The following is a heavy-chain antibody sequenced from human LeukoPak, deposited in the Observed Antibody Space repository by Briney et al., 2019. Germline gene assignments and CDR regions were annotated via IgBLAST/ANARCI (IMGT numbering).Heavy chain of an antibody. CDR3: ARQGGYSYEKAPLDY. Sequence: GESLKISCKGSGYSFTSYWIGWVRQMPGKGLEWMGIIYPDDSDTRYSPSFQGQVTISADKSISTAYLQWSSLKASDTAMYYCARQGGYSYEKAPLDYWGQGTLVTVSS. CDR2: IYPDDSDT. CDR1: GYSFTSYW. V-gene: IGHV5-51*01. D-gene: IGHD5-18*01. J-gene: IGHJ4*02.